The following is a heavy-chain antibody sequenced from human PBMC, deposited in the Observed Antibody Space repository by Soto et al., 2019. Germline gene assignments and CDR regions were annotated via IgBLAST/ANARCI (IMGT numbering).Heavy chain of an antibody. CDR1: GYTFTGYY. J-gene: IGHJ6*03. D-gene: IGHD1-1*01. Sequence: GASVKVSCKASGYTFTGYYMHWVRQAPGQGLEWMGWINPNSGGTNYAQKFQGWVTMTRDTSISTAYMELSRLRSDDTAVYYCARGGRNHINYYYYYYMDVWGKGTTVTVSS. V-gene: IGHV1-2*04. CDR2: INPNSGGT. CDR3: ARGGRNHINYYYYYYMDV.